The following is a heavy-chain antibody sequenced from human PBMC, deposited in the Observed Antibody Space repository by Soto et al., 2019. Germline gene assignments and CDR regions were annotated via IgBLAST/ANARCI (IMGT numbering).Heavy chain of an antibody. Sequence: VASVKVSCKASGYTFTDYYLHWVRQAPGLGREWMGWISPKSGDTKYAQNFQGRVTMTRDMSIRAAYMELSSLTSDDTAVYYCAKLAYYHYAMDVWGQGTTVTVSS. V-gene: IGHV1-2*02. CDR2: ISPKSGDT. CDR3: AKLAYYHYAMDV. J-gene: IGHJ6*02. CDR1: GYTFTDYY.